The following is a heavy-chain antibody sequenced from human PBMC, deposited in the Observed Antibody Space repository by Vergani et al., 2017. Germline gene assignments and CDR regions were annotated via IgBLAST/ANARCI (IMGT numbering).Heavy chain of an antibody. Sequence: VQLVESGGGVVQPGGSLRLSCAASGVTVSSNYMSWVRQAPGKGLEWVSVIYSGGNTYYADSVKGRLIISRDNSKNTLYLQMNSLRAEDTAVYYCARGWSTAVAGLFDYWGQGTLVTVSS. V-gene: IGHV3-66*02. CDR2: IYSGGNT. D-gene: IGHD6-19*01. J-gene: IGHJ4*02. CDR1: GVTVSSNY. CDR3: ARGWSTAVAGLFDY.